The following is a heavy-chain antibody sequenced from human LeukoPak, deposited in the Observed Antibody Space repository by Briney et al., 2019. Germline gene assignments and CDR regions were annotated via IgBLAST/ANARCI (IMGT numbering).Heavy chain of an antibody. CDR3: ARFVAIPGYCSGGSCVRYFDY. CDR1: GGSISSSSYY. V-gene: IGHV4-39*06. J-gene: IGHJ4*02. CDR2: IYYSGST. Sequence: SETLSLTCTVSGGSISSSSYYWGWIRQPPGKGLEWIGSIYYSGSTYYNPSLKSRVTISVDTSKNQFPLKLSSMTAADTAVYYCARFVAIPGYCSGGSCVRYFDYWGQGTLVAVSS. D-gene: IGHD2-15*01.